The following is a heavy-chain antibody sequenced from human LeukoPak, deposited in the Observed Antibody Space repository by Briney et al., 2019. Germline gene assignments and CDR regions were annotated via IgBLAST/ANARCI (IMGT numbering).Heavy chain of an antibody. Sequence: SETLSLTCTVSGGSISSSSYYWGWIRQPPGKGLEWIGSIYYSGSTYYNPPLKSRVTISVDTSKNQFSLKLSSVTAADTAVYYCARALVGAAYYYYYMDVWGKGTTVTTSS. D-gene: IGHD1-26*01. V-gene: IGHV4-39*07. CDR2: IYYSGST. J-gene: IGHJ6*03. CDR1: GGSISSSSYY. CDR3: ARALVGAAYYYYYMDV.